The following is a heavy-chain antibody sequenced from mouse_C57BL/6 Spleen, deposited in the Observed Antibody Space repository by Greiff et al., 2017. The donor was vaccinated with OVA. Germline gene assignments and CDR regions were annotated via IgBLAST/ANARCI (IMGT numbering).Heavy chain of an antibody. V-gene: IGHV10-1*01. Sequence: GGGLVQPKGSLKLSCAASGFSFNTYAMNWVRQAPGKGLEWVARIRSKSNNYATYYADSVKDRFTISRDDSESMLYLQMNNLKTEDTAMYYCVRQLGREGYYFDYWGQGTTLTVSS. J-gene: IGHJ2*01. CDR3: VRQLGREGYYFDY. D-gene: IGHD4-1*01. CDR2: IRSKSNNYAT. CDR1: GFSFNTYA.